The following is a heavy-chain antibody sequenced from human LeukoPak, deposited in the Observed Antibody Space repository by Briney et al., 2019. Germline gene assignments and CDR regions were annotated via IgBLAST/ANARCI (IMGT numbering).Heavy chain of an antibody. CDR3: ARGIQRSYGSGGYSFHFDS. J-gene: IGHJ4*02. D-gene: IGHD3-10*01. V-gene: IGHV4-31*03. CDR1: GASISSGNYY. Sequence: PSETLSLTCTVSGASISSGNYYWSWVRQHPGKGLEWIGYIYHSGSTHYNPSLNSRGTISPDTSKNQFSLKLSSVTVADTATYYCARGIQRSYGSGGYSFHFDSWGRGTLVTVSP. CDR2: IYHSGST.